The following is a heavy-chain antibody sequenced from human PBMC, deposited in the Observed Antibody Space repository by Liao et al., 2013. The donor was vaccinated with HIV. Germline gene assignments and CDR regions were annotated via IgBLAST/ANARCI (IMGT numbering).Heavy chain of an antibody. J-gene: IGHJ4*02. CDR1: GGSFSGYY. V-gene: IGHV4-34*01. CDR2: INHRGAT. D-gene: IGHD4-17*01. CDR3: VREERGNYGYYFDY. Sequence: QVQLQQWGAGLLKPSETLSLTCAVYGGSFSGYYWSWIRQPPGKGLEWLGEINHRGATNDNPSLKSRLSMSVDTSKNQFSLRINSVTAADTAIYYCVREERGNYGYYFDYWGQGLLVTISS.